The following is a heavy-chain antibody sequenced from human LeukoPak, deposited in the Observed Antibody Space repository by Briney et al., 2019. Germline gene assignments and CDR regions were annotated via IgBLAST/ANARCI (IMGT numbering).Heavy chain of an antibody. CDR2: ISYDGSNK. CDR1: GFTFSSYA. J-gene: IGHJ4*02. D-gene: IGHD6-19*01. CDR3: ARDQWLVRGLDY. Sequence: PGGSLRLSCAASGFTFSSYAMHWVRQAPGKGLEWVAVISYDGSNKYYADSVKGRFTISRDNSKNTLYLQMNSLRAEDTAVYYCARDQWLVRGLDYWGQGTLVTVSS. V-gene: IGHV3-30*04.